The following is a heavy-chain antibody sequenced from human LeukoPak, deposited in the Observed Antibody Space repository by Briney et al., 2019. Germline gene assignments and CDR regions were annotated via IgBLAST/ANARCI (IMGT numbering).Heavy chain of an antibody. CDR2: IRFGVGNN. D-gene: IGHD6-19*01. CDR1: GFSFSSYG. V-gene: IGHV3-30*02. CDR3: AKGGYSSGLTVAEY. Sequence: GGSLRLYCAASGFSFSSYGMIWVPQAPGKGLEWVAFIRFGVGNNYYADSVKGPFTISRDNSKNTLYLQMNSLRPDDTALYYCAKGGYSSGLTVAEYWGQGTLVTVSS. J-gene: IGHJ4*02.